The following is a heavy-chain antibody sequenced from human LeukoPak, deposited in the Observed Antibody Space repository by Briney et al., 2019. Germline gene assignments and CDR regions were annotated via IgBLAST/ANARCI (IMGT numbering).Heavy chain of an antibody. CDR1: GYSFTSYW. CDR2: IYPGDSDT. J-gene: IGHJ3*02. Sequence: GESLKISCKGSGYSFTSYWIGWVRQMPGGGLEWMGIIYPGDSDTRYSPPFQGQVTISADKSISTAYLQWSSLKASDTAMYYCARALSNDAFDIWGQGTMVTVSS. CDR3: ARALSNDAFDI. V-gene: IGHV5-51*01.